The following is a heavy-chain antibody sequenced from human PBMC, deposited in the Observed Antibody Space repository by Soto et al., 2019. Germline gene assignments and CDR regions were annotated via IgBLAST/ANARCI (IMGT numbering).Heavy chain of an antibody. V-gene: IGHV3-74*01. CDR3: ARVPDCSSSGCYSYFDI. J-gene: IGHJ4*02. CDR2: ISNDGSNT. Sequence: EVQLVESGGGLVQPGGSLRLSCAASGFTLSDYYMHWARQAPGKELVWVSRISNDGSNTDYADSVKGRFTISRDNAKNTMHLQMNSLRAEDTAVYYCARVPDCSSSGCYSYFDIWGQGTLVTVSS. D-gene: IGHD2-2*01. CDR1: GFTLSDYY.